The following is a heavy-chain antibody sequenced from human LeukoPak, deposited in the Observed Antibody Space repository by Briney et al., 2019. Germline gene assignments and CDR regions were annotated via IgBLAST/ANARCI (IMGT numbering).Heavy chain of an antibody. V-gene: IGHV5-51*01. CDR2: IYPGDSDP. J-gene: IGHJ4*02. CDR3: ARGSGTFPFFDY. CDR1: GYSFTNYW. D-gene: IGHD1-26*01. Sequence: GEYLKISCKGSGYSFTNYWLGWVPQMPGKDLEWMGIIYPGDSDPRYSPSFQGQVNISAHKSISTDFLQWSRLKASDTAMYYCARGSGTFPFFDYWGQGTLVTVSS.